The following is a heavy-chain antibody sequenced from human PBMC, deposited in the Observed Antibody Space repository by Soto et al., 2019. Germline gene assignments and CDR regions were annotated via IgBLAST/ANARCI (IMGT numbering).Heavy chain of an antibody. Sequence: ASVKVSCKASGYTFTINIMHWVRQAPGQRLEWMGWINADNGNTKYSQKFQGRVTFTRDTSASTAYMELSSLTSEDTAVYYCAREGSVIDYWGQGTLVTVS. CDR3: AREGSVIDY. V-gene: IGHV1-3*01. CDR2: INADNGNT. CDR1: GYTFTINI. J-gene: IGHJ4*02.